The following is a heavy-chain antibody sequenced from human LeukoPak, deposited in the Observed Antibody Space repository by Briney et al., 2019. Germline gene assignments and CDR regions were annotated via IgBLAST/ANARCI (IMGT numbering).Heavy chain of an antibody. D-gene: IGHD3-10*01. J-gene: IGHJ6*02. CDR3: ARDHYYGSGSSSYGMDV. V-gene: IGHV3-21*01. CDR1: GFTFSSYS. CDR2: ISSSSSYI. Sequence: GGSLRLSCAASGFTFSSYSMNWVRQAPGKGLEWVSSISSSSSYIYYADSVKGRFTISRDNAKNSLYLQMNSLRAEDTAVYYCARDHYYGSGSSSYGMDVWGQGTTVTVSS.